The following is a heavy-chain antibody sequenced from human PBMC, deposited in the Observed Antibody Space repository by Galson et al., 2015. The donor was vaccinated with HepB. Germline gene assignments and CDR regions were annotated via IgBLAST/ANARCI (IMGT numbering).Heavy chain of an antibody. Sequence: SLRLSCAASGFMFSNYWMHWVRQVPGKGLVWVSRISADGGGTTYADSVKGRFTISRDNVKNTLDLQMNSLRAEDTAVYYCARVGAVAGRYFDLWGQGTLVTVSS. CDR1: GFMFSNYW. CDR3: ARVGAVAGRYFDL. J-gene: IGHJ4*02. CDR2: ISADGGGT. V-gene: IGHV3-74*01. D-gene: IGHD6-19*01.